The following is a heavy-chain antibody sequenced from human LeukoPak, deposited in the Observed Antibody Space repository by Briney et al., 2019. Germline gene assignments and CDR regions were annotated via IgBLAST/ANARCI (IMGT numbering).Heavy chain of an antibody. V-gene: IGHV3-23*01. J-gene: IGHJ4*02. Sequence: VGSLRLSCAAPGFTFSSYAMTWVRQAPGKGLEWVSAISGSGASTYHADSVNGRFTISRDNAKNTVYLQMNSLRAEDTAVYYCAKDLAYRGYDPLDYWGQGTLVTVSS. CDR2: ISGSGAST. CDR3: AKDLAYRGYDPLDY. D-gene: IGHD5-12*01. CDR1: GFTFSSYA.